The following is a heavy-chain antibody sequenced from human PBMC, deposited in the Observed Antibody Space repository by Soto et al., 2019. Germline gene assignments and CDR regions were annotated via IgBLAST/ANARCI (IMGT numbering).Heavy chain of an antibody. CDR1: GYTFTNFA. J-gene: IGHJ6*02. CDR3: ASVDRNGVSGMDD. Sequence: QVQLVQSGAEVKKPGASVKVSCKASGYTFTNFAMHGVRRAPGQRLEWMGWINAANGNTQYSQKFQGRVTITRDTSSRTAYLDLSRLRSEDRAVYDCASVDRNGVSGMDDWGQGTTVTVSS. CDR2: INAANGNT. D-gene: IGHD2-8*01. V-gene: IGHV1-3*01.